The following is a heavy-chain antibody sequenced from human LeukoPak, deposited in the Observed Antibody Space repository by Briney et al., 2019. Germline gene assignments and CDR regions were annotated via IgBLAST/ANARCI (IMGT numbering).Heavy chain of an antibody. CDR2: INSDGSST. J-gene: IGHJ5*02. CDR3: ARLRPYNWFDP. V-gene: IGHV3-74*01. CDR1: GITLSNYG. D-gene: IGHD5-18*01. Sequence: GGSLRLSCAVSGITLSNYGMSWVRQAPGKGLVWVSRINSDGSSTSYADSVKGRFTISRDNAKNTLYLQMNSLRAEDTAVYYCARLRPYNWFDPWGQGTLVTVSS.